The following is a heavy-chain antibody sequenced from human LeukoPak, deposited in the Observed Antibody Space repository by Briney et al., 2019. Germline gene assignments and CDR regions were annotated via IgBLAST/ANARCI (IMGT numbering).Heavy chain of an antibody. D-gene: IGHD1-26*01. CDR3: AGGPQYGGSFSY. CDR1: GFTVSSSY. V-gene: IGHV3-7*01. J-gene: IGHJ4*02. CDR2: IKQDGSEK. Sequence: GGSLRLSCAASGFTVSSSYMSWVRQAPGKGLEWVANIKQDGSEKYYVDSVKGRFTISRDNSKNSVYLQMNSLRADDTALYFCAGGPQYGGSFSYWGQGTLVTVSS.